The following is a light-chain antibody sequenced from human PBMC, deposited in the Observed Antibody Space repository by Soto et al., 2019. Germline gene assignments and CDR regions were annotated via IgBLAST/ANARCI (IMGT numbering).Light chain of an antibody. CDR1: QSVSCS. V-gene: IGKV3-11*02. Sequence: EIVLTQSPATLSSSPGERATLSCRASQSVSCSLAWYQQKPGQAPRLLIYGASNRAGGIPARFGGSGSGRDFTLTISSLEPEDFPVYYCQQRSNWPVTFGQGTRVEIK. J-gene: IGKJ5*01. CDR3: QQRSNWPVT. CDR2: GAS.